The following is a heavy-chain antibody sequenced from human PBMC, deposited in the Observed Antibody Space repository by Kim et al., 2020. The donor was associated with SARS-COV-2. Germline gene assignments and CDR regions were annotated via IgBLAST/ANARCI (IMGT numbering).Heavy chain of an antibody. CDR3: ARDPGSRLRGLTYAYYGMDV. V-gene: IGHV3-30-3*01. CDR1: GFTFSSCA. Sequence: GGSLRLSCAASGFTFSSCAIHWVRQAPGKGLEWVAVISYGGSNKNYADSVKGRFTISRDNSKNTLYLQMNSLRAEDTALYYCARDPGSRLRGLTYAYYGMDVWGQGATVTVSS. D-gene: IGHD3-10*01. J-gene: IGHJ6*02. CDR2: ISYGGSNK.